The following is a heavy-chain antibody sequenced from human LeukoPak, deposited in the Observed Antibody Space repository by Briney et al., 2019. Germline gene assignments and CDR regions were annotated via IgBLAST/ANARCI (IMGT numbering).Heavy chain of an antibody. Sequence: GGSLRLSCAASGFTFSRYSMNWVRQAPGKGLEWVAVISYDGSNKYYADSVKGRFTISRDNSKNTLYLQMNSLRAEDTAVYYCARGKVVPAATVTYYYGMDVWGQGTTVTVSS. D-gene: IGHD2-2*01. V-gene: IGHV3-30*03. CDR3: ARGKVVPAATVTYYYGMDV. CDR2: ISYDGSNK. J-gene: IGHJ6*02. CDR1: GFTFSRYS.